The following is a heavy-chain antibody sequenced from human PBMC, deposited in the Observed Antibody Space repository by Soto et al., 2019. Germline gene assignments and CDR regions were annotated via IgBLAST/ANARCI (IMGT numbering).Heavy chain of an antibody. J-gene: IGHJ5*02. V-gene: IGHV1-3*01. Sequence: ASVKVSCKASGYTFTSYGIHWVRQAPGQRLEWMGWINAANGDTKYSPKFQGRVTITRDTSASTANMELSSLRSEDTAVYYCARRHVSVTGIAWLDPWGQGTLVTVSS. D-gene: IGHD4-4*01. CDR3: ARRHVSVTGIAWLDP. CDR2: INAANGDT. CDR1: GYTFTSYG.